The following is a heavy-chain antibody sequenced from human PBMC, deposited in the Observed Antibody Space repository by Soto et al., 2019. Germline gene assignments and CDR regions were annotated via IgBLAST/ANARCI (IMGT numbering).Heavy chain of an antibody. V-gene: IGHV4-59*08. D-gene: IGHD2-2*01. J-gene: IGHJ4*02. CDR2: IYYSGST. Sequence: QVQLQESGPGLVKPSETLSLTCTVSGGSISSYYWSWIRQPPGKGLEWIGYIYYSGSTNYNPSLKSRVTISVDTSKNQFSLKLRSVTAADTAVYYCARQAWDCSSTSCSHFDYWGQGTLVTVSS. CDR3: ARQAWDCSSTSCSHFDY. CDR1: GGSISSYY.